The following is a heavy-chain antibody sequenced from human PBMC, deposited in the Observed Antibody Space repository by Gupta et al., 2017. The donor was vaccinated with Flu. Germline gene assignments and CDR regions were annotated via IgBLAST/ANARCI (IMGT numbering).Heavy chain of an antibody. Sequence: QVQLVQSGAEVKKPRSSVKVSCKASGRTFSSYPIRWVRQAPGQGLEWMGRIIPILGIANYAQKFQGRVRITADKSTSTAYMELSSLRSEDTAVYYCARLIAVAGTGDYWGQGTLVTVSS. CDR3: ARLIAVAGTGDY. J-gene: IGHJ4*02. CDR2: IIPILGIA. D-gene: IGHD6-19*01. CDR1: GRTFSSYP. V-gene: IGHV1-69*02.